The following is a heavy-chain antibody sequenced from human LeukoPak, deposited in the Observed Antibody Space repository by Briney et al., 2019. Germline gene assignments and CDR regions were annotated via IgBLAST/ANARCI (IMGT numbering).Heavy chain of an antibody. V-gene: IGHV4-4*07. D-gene: IGHD5-18*01. CDR2: IYTSGST. Sequence: SETLSLTCAVSDYSISSDYYWSWIRQPAGKGLEWIGRIYTSGSTNYNPSLKSRVTMSVDTSKNQFSLKLSSVTAADTAVYYCARDRGYSYAFDYWGQGTLVTVSS. J-gene: IGHJ4*02. CDR1: DYSISSDYY. CDR3: ARDRGYSYAFDY.